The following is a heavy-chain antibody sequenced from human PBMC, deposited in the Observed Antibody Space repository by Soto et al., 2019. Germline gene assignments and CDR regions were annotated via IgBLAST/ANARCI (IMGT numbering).Heavy chain of an antibody. CDR3: AHSLIGYYYDSSGSNWFDP. D-gene: IGHD3-22*01. V-gene: IGHV3-23*01. J-gene: IGHJ5*02. CDR1: GFTFSSYA. Sequence: GGSLRLSCAASGFTFSSYAMSWVCQAPGKGLEWVSTISGSGGRTYYADSVKGRFTISRDNSKNTLYLQMNSLRAEDTATYYCAHSLIGYYYDSSGSNWFDPWGQGTLVTVSS. CDR2: ISGSGGRT.